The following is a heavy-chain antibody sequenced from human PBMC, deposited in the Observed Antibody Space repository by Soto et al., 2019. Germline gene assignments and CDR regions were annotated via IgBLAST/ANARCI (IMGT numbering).Heavy chain of an antibody. J-gene: IGHJ6*02. CDR2: IRSKANSYAT. Sequence: PGGSLRLSCAASGFTFSGSAMHWVRQASGKGLEWVGRIRSKANSYATAYAASVKGRFTISRDDSKNTAYLQMNSLKTEDTAVYYCTRRGDYTGLVSWYYGMDVWGQGTTVTVSS. CDR1: GFTFSGSA. V-gene: IGHV3-73*01. CDR3: TRRGDYTGLVSWYYGMDV. D-gene: IGHD4-17*01.